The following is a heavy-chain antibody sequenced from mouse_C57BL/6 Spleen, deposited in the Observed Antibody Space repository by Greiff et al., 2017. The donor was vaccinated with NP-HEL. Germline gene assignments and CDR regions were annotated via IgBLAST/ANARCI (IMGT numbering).Heavy chain of an antibody. CDR2: ISDGGSYT. Sequence: EVQVVESGGGLVKPGGSLKLSCAASGFTFSSYAMSWVRQTPEKRLEWVATISDGGSYTYYPDNVKGRFTISRDNAKNNLYLQMSHLKSEDTAMYYCARARIYYYGSSGDYFDYWGQGTTLTVSS. D-gene: IGHD1-1*01. V-gene: IGHV5-4*01. CDR3: ARARIYYYGSSGDYFDY. J-gene: IGHJ2*01. CDR1: GFTFSSYA.